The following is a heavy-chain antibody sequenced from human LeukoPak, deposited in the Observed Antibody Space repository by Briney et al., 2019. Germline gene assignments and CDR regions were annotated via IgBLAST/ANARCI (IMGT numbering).Heavy chain of an antibody. CDR2: ISYDGSNK. V-gene: IGHV3-30-3*01. CDR1: GFIFSSYA. Sequence: GGSLRLSCVASGFIFSSYAMHWVRQAPGKGLEWVAVISYDGSNKYYADSVKGRFTISRDNSKNTLYLQMNSLRAEDTAVYYCASWTLATDIVVVPAASEDYWGQGTLVTVSS. CDR3: ASWTLATDIVVVPAASEDY. J-gene: IGHJ4*02. D-gene: IGHD2-2*01.